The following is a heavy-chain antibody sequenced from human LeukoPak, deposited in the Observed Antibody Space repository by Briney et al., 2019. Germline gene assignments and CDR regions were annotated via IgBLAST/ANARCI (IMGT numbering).Heavy chain of an antibody. CDR3: TGVSRSSWYDY. V-gene: IGHV3-49*03. J-gene: IGHJ4*02. Sequence: GGSLRLSCTASGFTFGDYAMSWFRQAPGKGLEWVGFIRSKAYGGTTEYAASVKGRSTISRDDSKNTLYLQMNSLKTEDTAVYYCTGVSRSSWYDYWGQGTLVTVSS. D-gene: IGHD6-13*01. CDR2: IRSKAYGGTT. CDR1: GFTFGDYA.